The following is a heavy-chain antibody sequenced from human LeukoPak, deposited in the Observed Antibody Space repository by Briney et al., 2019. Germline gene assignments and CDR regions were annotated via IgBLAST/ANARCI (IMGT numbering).Heavy chain of an antibody. D-gene: IGHD1-26*01. CDR3: ARVQSGSYHYFDY. CDR2: INPNSGGT. CDR1: GYTFTGYY. J-gene: IGHJ4*02. Sequence: ASVKVSCKASGYTFTGYYMHWVRQAPGQGLEWMGWINPNSGGTNYAQKFQGRVTMTRDTSTSTVYMELSSLRSEDTAVYYCARVQSGSYHYFDYWGQGTLVTVSS. V-gene: IGHV1-2*02.